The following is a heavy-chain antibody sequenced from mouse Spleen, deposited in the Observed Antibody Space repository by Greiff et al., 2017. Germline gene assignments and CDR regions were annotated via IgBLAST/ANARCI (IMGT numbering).Heavy chain of an antibody. Sequence: QVQLKESGPELVKPGASVKISCKASGYSFTSYYIHWVKQRPGQGLEWIGWIYPGSGNTKYNEKFKGKATLTADTSSSTAYMQLSSLTSEDSAVYYCAREEVPNYFDYWGQGTTLTVSS. CDR1: GYSFTSYY. CDR3: AREEVPNYFDY. J-gene: IGHJ2*01. V-gene: IGHV1-66*01. CDR2: IYPGSGNT.